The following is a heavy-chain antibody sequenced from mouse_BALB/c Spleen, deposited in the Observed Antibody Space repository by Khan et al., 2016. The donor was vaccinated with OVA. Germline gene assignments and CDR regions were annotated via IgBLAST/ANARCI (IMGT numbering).Heavy chain of an antibody. CDR1: GFSLTSHG. Sequence: VELVESGPGLVAPSQSLSITCTVSGFSLTSHGVYWVRQPPGKGLEWLGVIWGGGSTNYNSALMSRLSISKDSSKSQVFLKMNSLQTDDTAMYYCARNREPDYFDYWGQGTTLTVSS. J-gene: IGHJ2*01. CDR2: IWGGGST. CDR3: ARNREPDYFDY. V-gene: IGHV2-9*02.